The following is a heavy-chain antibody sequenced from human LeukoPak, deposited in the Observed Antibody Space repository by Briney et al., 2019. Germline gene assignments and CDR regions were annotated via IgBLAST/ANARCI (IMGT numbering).Heavy chain of an antibody. CDR1: GGSISSSRYY. Sequence: PSETLSLTCTVSGGSISSSRYYWGWIRQPPGKGLEWIGSIYYSGSTYYNPSLKSRVTISVDTSKNQFSLKLSSVTAADTAVYYCARPCIHSWASYAFDIWGQGTMVTVSS. CDR2: IYYSGST. J-gene: IGHJ3*02. V-gene: IGHV4-39*01. D-gene: IGHD2-21*01. CDR3: ARPCIHSWASYAFDI.